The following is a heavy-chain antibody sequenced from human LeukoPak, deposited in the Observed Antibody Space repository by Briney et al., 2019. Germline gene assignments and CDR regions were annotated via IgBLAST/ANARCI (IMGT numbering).Heavy chain of an antibody. V-gene: IGHV4-39*01. D-gene: IGHD6-13*01. CDR3: ARHSVRSTGIWYWFDP. Sequence: PSETLSLTCTVSGGSINSSTYFWAWIRQPPGKGLYWIGSLYYSGTSYYNPSLKSRVTISVDTSKNQFSLNLRSVTAADTAVYYCARHSVRSTGIWYWFDPWGQGTLVTVSS. CDR2: LYYSGTS. J-gene: IGHJ5*02. CDR1: GGSINSSTYF.